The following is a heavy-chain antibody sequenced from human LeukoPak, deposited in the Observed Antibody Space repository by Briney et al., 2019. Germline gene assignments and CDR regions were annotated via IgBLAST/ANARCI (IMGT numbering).Heavy chain of an antibody. V-gene: IGHV4-59*08. J-gene: IGHJ4*02. D-gene: IGHD6-6*01. Sequence: KPSETLSPTRSVPGGSVSSYSLGWVRQSPGKGLGWVGYVYYTGSTNYNPSLKSRVTTFEDKSKNQFSLRLYSVTVADTAVYYCARHFAYSSSSYFDYWGQGSLVTVSS. CDR3: ARHFAYSSSSYFDY. CDR1: GGSVSSYS. CDR2: VYYTGST.